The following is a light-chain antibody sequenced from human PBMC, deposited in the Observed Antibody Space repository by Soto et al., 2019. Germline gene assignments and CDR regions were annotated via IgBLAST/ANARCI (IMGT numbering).Light chain of an antibody. CDR3: SSYAATSALGF. CDR1: TSDVGGYNS. CDR2: QVN. V-gene: IGLV2-14*01. Sequence: QSVLTQPASVSGSPGQSITISCTGTTSDVGGYNSVSWYQQHPGRAPTLMIYQVNKRLSGVSSRFSGSKSGNTASLTISGLKAEDEADYYCSSYAATSALGFFGTGTKVTVL. J-gene: IGLJ1*01.